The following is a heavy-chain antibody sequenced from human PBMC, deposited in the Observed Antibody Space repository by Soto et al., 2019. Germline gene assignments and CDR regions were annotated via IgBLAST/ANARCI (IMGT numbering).Heavy chain of an antibody. Sequence: PGGSLRLSCASSGLTFSNYAMNWVRQAPGKGLEWVSTLSGSGGSTYYADSVKGRFTISRDNSKNTLYLQMNSLRAEDTAVYYCAKDTVPVATPWFDPWGQGTLVTVSS. V-gene: IGHV3-23*01. CDR2: LSGSGGST. CDR1: GLTFSNYA. D-gene: IGHD2-2*01. J-gene: IGHJ5*02. CDR3: AKDTVPVATPWFDP.